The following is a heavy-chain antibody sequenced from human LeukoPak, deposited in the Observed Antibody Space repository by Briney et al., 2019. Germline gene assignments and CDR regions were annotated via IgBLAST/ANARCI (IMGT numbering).Heavy chain of an antibody. Sequence: GESLRLSCAASGFTFSNAWMSWVRQAPGKGLEWVGRIKSKGDGGTIDYAAPVKGRFIISRDDSKNTLYLQMNSLRAEDTAVYYCAGGEIDYWGQGTLVTVSS. V-gene: IGHV3-15*01. CDR2: IKSKGDGGTI. D-gene: IGHD7-27*01. J-gene: IGHJ4*02. CDR1: GFTFSNAW. CDR3: AGGEIDY.